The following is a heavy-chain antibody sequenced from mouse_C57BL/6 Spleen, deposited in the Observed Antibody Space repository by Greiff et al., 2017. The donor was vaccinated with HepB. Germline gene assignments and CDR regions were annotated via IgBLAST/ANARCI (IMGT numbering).Heavy chain of an antibody. CDR1: GYTFTDYY. J-gene: IGHJ3*01. D-gene: IGHD2-4*01. Sequence: VQLQQSGAELVRPGASVKLSCKASGYTFTDYYINWVKQRPGQGLEWIARIYPGSGNTYYNEKFKGKATLTAEKSSSTAYMQLSSLTSEDSAVYFCAREGYDYDVGFAYWGQGTLVTVSA. CDR3: AREGYDYDVGFAY. V-gene: IGHV1-76*01. CDR2: IYPGSGNT.